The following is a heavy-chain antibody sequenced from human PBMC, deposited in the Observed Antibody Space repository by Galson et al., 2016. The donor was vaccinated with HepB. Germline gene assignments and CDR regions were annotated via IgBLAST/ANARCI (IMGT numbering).Heavy chain of an antibody. V-gene: IGHV3-7*03. CDR1: GFTFNNYW. CDR2: IKQDESET. CDR3: ARDDYASGNVKAFDH. Sequence: SLRLSCAASGFTFNNYWMSWVRQAPGKGLEWVANIKQDESETHHVDSVKGRFTISRDNAKNSLYLQMNSLRVEDTAVYYCARDDYASGNVKAFDHWGQGTLVTVSS. D-gene: IGHD3-10*01. J-gene: IGHJ4*02.